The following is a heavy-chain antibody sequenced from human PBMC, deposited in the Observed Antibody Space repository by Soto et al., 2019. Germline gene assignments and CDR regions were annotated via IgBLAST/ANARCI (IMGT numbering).Heavy chain of an antibody. CDR2: ISASGST. CDR1: GGSISDGYY. Sequence: QVQLQESGPGLVKPSQTLSLTCTVSGGSISDGYYWTWIRQHPGKGLEWIGSISASGSTSYNPSLKSRITVSVDKSKNQFCLSLRSVTAADTAVYYCARRDRSGFSYWLDPWCQGTLVTVSS. CDR3: ARRDRSGFSYWLDP. D-gene: IGHD3-22*01. V-gene: IGHV4-31*03. J-gene: IGHJ5*02.